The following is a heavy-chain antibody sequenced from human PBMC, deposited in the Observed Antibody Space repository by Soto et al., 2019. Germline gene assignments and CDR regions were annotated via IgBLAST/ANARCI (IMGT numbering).Heavy chain of an antibody. V-gene: IGHV4-39*01. J-gene: IGHJ6*03. CDR1: GGSISSSSYY. CDR3: ARHRGWGGTPYYMDV. Sequence: SETLSLTCTVSGGSISSSSYYWGWIRQPPGKGLEWIGSFYYSGSTYYNPSLKSRVTISVDTSKNQFSLKLSSVTAADTAVYYCARHRGWGGTPYYMDVWGKGTTVTVSS. D-gene: IGHD2-21*01. CDR2: FYYSGST.